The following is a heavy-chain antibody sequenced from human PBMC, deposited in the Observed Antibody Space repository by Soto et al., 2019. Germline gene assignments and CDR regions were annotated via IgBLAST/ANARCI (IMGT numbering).Heavy chain of an antibody. CDR3: ATDDYYDSSGYPLDIDY. V-gene: IGHV3-23*01. Sequence: GGSLRLSCAASGFTFSSYAMSWVRQAPGKGLEWVSAISGSGGSTYYADSVKGRFTISRDNSKNTLYLQMNSLRAEDTAVYYCATDDYYDSSGYPLDIDYWGQGTLVTVPS. J-gene: IGHJ4*02. D-gene: IGHD3-22*01. CDR2: ISGSGGST. CDR1: GFTFSSYA.